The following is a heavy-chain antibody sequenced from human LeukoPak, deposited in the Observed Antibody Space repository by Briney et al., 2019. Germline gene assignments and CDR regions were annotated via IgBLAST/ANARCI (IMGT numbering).Heavy chain of an antibody. J-gene: IGHJ5*02. Sequence: SETLSLTCTVSGGSIISAAYYWAWIRQSPGKGLEWIGGLYYTRSAYYNPSLKSRVTIFVDTSKKQLSLKLTSVTAGDTAVYYCARQGGSPDWFDPWGQGTLVTVSS. CDR1: GGSIISAAYY. V-gene: IGHV4-39*01. CDR2: LYYTRSA. CDR3: ARQGGSPDWFDP. D-gene: IGHD1-26*01.